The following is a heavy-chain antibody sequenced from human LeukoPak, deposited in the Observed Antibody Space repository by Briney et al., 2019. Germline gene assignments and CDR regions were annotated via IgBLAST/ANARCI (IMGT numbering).Heavy chain of an antibody. CDR2: ISAYNGNT. J-gene: IGHJ4*02. CDR3: ARAAGGYSYGHPPNDY. V-gene: IGHV1-18*01. D-gene: IGHD5-18*01. Sequence: GASVKVSCKASGYTFTSYGISWVRQAPGQGLEWMGWISAYNGNTNYAQKLQGRVTMTEDTSADTAYMQLSSLRSEDTAVYYCARAAGGYSYGHPPNDYWGQGTLVTVSS. CDR1: GYTFTSYG.